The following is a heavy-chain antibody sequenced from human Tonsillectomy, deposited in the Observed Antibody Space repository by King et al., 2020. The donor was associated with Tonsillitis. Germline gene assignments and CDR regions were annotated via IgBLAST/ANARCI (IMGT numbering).Heavy chain of an antibody. D-gene: IGHD5-18*01. CDR2: IKSKTDGGTT. J-gene: IGHJ4*02. CDR3: TTDPVLYSVDTEVDH. Sequence: PGKGLEWVGRIKSKTDGGTTDYAAPVKGRFHISTNDSKNLLYLQMNSLKTEDTAVYYCTTDPVLYSVDTEVDHWGQGTLVTVS. V-gene: IGHV3-15*01.